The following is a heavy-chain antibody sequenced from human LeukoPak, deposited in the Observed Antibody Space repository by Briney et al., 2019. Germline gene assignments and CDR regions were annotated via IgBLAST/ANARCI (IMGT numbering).Heavy chain of an antibody. CDR2: ISGSGGST. CDR3: AKDPEDIVVVPAAMMGNWFDP. D-gene: IGHD2-2*01. J-gene: IGHJ5*02. V-gene: IGHV3-23*01. CDR1: GFTFSSYA. Sequence: GGSLRLSCAASGFTFSSYAMSWVRQAPGKGLEWVSAISGSGGSTYYADSVKGRFTISRDNYKNTLYLQMNSLRAEDTAVYYCAKDPEDIVVVPAAMMGNWFDPWGQGTLVTVSS.